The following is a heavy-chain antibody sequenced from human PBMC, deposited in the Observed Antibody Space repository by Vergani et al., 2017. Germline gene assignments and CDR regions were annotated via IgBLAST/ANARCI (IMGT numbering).Heavy chain of an antibody. CDR3: ARDEAAGVFEY. CDR1: GFTFSSYA. D-gene: IGHD6-13*01. CDR2: ISYDGSNK. V-gene: IGHV3-30-3*01. Sequence: QVQLVESGGGVVQPGRSLRLSCAASGFTFSSYAMHWARQAPGKGLEWVAVISYDGSNKYYADSVKGRFTISRDNSKNTLYLQMNSLRAEDTAVYYCARDEAAGVFEYWGQGTLVTVSS. J-gene: IGHJ4*02.